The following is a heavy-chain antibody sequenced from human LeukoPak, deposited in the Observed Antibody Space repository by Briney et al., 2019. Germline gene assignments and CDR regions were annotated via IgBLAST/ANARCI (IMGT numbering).Heavy chain of an antibody. D-gene: IGHD3-10*01. CDR2: INWNGGST. CDR3: ARDHSGNYAWDY. V-gene: IGHV3-20*04. CDR1: GFTFDDYG. Sequence: GGSLRLSCAASGFTFDDYGMSWVRQPPGKGLAWVSGINWNGGSTGYADSVKGRFTISRDNAKNSLYLQMNSLRAEDTAFYYCARDHSGNYAWDYWGQGTLVTVSS. J-gene: IGHJ4*02.